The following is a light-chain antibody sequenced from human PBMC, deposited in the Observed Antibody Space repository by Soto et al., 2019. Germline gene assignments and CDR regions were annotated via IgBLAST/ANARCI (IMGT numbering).Light chain of an antibody. Sequence: AMQLTQSPSSLSASVGDRVTITSRASQGISSAFAWYQQKPGKVPKLLIYDASSLESGVPSRFTGSGSGTDFTLTISSLQPEDFATYYCQQFDTYPLTFGQGTRLEIK. J-gene: IGKJ5*01. CDR1: QGISSA. V-gene: IGKV1-13*02. CDR2: DAS. CDR3: QQFDTYPLT.